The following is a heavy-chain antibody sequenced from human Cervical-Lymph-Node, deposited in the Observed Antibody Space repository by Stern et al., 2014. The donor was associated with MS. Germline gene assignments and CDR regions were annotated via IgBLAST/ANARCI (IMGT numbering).Heavy chain of an antibody. D-gene: IGHD2-2*01. CDR3: ARDQGFQLMNS. CDR1: GDSISNANW. Sequence: QVQLKESGPGLVRPSGTLSLTCAFSGDSISNANWWSWVRQPPGKGLEWIGEVYHTGSANYDPSLKSRVTISVDKSKNQFSLRLTSMTAADTAVYYCARDQGFQLMNSWGQGTLVIVSS. CDR2: VYHTGSA. V-gene: IGHV4-4*02. J-gene: IGHJ4*02.